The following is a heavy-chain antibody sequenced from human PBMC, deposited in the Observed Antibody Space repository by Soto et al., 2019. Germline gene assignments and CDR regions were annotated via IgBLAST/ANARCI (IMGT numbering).Heavy chain of an antibody. CDR1: GFTFSDHY. V-gene: IGHV3-72*01. D-gene: IGHD2-21*02. J-gene: IGHJ4*02. CDR2: TRNQANSYTT. Sequence: EVQLVESGGGLVQPGGSLRLSCAASGFTFSDHYMDWVRQAPGTGLEWVGRTRNQANSYTTEYAASVQGRFTISRDDSKNSLYLQMNSLKIEDTAMYYCVSTSWPDAWWGGDSPGGYFWGRGTLVTVSS. CDR3: VSTSWPDAWWGGDSPGGYF.